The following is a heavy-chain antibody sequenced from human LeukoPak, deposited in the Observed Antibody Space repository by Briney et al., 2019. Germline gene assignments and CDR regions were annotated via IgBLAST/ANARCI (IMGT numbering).Heavy chain of an antibody. CDR3: AREYCSSTSCYRRYYYYYYGMDV. Sequence: ASVKVSCKASGYTFTGYYMHWVRQAPGQGLEGMGWINPNSGGTNYAQKFQGRVTMTRDTSISTAYMELSRLRSDDTAVYYCAREYCSSTSCYRRYYYYYYGMDVWGQGTLVTVSS. D-gene: IGHD2-2*01. CDR2: INPNSGGT. CDR1: GYTFTGYY. J-gene: IGHJ6*02. V-gene: IGHV1-2*02.